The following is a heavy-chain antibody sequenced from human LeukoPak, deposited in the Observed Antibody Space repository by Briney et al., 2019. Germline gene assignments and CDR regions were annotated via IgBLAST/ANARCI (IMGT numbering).Heavy chain of an antibody. CDR3: ARDRVRFGLLYYMDV. CDR1: GYSISSGYY. Sequence: SETLSLTCTVSGYSISSGYYWGWIRQPPGKGLEWIGSIYHSGSTYYNPSLKSRVTISVDTSKNQFSLKLSSVTAADTAVYYCARDRVRFGLLYYMDVWGKGTTVTVSS. J-gene: IGHJ6*03. V-gene: IGHV4-38-2*02. D-gene: IGHD3-10*01. CDR2: IYHSGST.